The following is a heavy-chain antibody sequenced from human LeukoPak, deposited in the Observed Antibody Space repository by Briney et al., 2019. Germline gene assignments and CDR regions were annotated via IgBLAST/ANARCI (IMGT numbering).Heavy chain of an antibody. CDR1: GFTFDEYA. D-gene: IGHD3-10*01. CDR3: AKVANYYYGSETYYFFEH. V-gene: IGHV3-9*01. Sequence: PGGSLRLSCAGSGFTFDEYAMHWVGQAPGKGVEGVSGISWNSGSNVYADSVKGRFTISRDNAKRSLYVQKNRQRGEDTAVSYCAKVANYYYGSETYYFFEHWGQGTPVTASS. J-gene: IGHJ4*02. CDR2: ISWNSGSN.